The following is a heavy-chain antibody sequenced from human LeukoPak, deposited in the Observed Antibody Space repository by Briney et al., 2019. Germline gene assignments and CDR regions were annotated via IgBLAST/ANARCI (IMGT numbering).Heavy chain of an antibody. J-gene: IGHJ4*02. D-gene: IGHD6-13*01. CDR1: GGSISSYY. V-gene: IGHV4-59*12. Sequence: SETLSLTCTVSGGSISSYYWSWIRQPPGKGLDWIGFIYHNGRTDYNPSLKSRVTISADTSKNQFSLRLSSVTAADTAVYYCARGRQQLPRFDYWGQGTLVTVSS. CDR3: ARGRQQLPRFDY. CDR2: IYHNGRT.